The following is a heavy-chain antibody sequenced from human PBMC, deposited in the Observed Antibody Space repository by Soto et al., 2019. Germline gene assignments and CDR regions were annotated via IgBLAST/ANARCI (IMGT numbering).Heavy chain of an antibody. Sequence: SVKVSCKASGGTFSSYAISWVRQAPGQGLEWMGGIIPIFGTANYAQKFQGRVTITADESTSTAYMELSSLRSEDTAVYYCARDVGWSGYYGLYYGMDVWGQGTTVTVSS. CDR3: ARDVGWSGYYGLYYGMDV. J-gene: IGHJ6*02. CDR1: GGTFSSYA. D-gene: IGHD3-3*01. V-gene: IGHV1-69*13. CDR2: IIPIFGTA.